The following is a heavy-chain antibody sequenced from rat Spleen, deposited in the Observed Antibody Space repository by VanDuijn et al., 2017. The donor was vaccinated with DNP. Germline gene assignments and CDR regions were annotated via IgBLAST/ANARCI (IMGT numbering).Heavy chain of an antibody. CDR1: GFSLTSYH. J-gene: IGHJ2*01. Sequence: QVQLKESGPGLVQPSQTLSLTCSVSGFSLTSYHVHWVRQPPGKGLEWMGRIQSGGSTYYNSALKSRLSISRDTSKSQVFLKMNSLQTEDTAMYFCARNTRVDWGQGVMVTVSS. V-gene: IGHV2-27*01. CDR2: IQSGGST. D-gene: IGHD1-4*01. CDR3: ARNTRVD.